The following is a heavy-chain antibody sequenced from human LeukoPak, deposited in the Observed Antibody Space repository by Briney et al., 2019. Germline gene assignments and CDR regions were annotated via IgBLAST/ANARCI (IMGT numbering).Heavy chain of an antibody. V-gene: IGHV4-30-2*01. CDR3: ARGGTVVTQPFGDY. CDR1: GGSISSGGYY. Sequence: SQTLSLTCTVSGGSISSGGYYWSWIRQPPGKGLEWIGYIYHSGSTYYNPSLKSRVTILVDRSKNQFSLKLSSVTAADTAVYYCARGGTVVTQPFGDYWGQGTLVTVSS. J-gene: IGHJ4*02. D-gene: IGHD4-23*01. CDR2: IYHSGST.